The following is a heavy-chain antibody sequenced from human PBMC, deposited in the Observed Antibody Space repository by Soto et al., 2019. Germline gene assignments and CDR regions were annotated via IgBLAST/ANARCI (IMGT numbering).Heavy chain of an antibody. CDR2: IYYSGST. D-gene: IGHD3-3*01. CDR3: ARHAHITIFGVVIFWFDP. CDR1: GGSISSSSYY. J-gene: IGHJ5*02. V-gene: IGHV4-39*01. Sequence: SETLSLTCTVSGGSISSSSYYWGWIRQPPGKGLEWIGSIYYSGSTYYNPSLKSRVTISVDTSKNQFSLKLSSVTAADTAVYYCARHAHITIFGVVIFWFDPWGQGTLVTVSS.